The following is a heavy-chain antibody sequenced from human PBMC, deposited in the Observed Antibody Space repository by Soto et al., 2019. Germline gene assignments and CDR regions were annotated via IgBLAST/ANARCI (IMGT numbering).Heavy chain of an antibody. Sequence: VQLVESGGGVVQPGRSLRLSCAASGFTFSSYGMHWVRQAPGKGLEWVAVIWYDGSNKYYADSVKGRFTISRDNSKNTLYLQMNSLRAEDTAVYYCARDRDITMVRFAGNYYGMDVWGQGTTVTVSS. CDR1: GFTFSSYG. CDR3: ARDRDITMVRFAGNYYGMDV. CDR2: IWYDGSNK. J-gene: IGHJ6*02. D-gene: IGHD3-10*01. V-gene: IGHV3-33*01.